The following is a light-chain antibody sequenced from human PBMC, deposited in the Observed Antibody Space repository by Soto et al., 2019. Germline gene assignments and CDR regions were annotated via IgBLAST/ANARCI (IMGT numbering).Light chain of an antibody. Sequence: DIVMTQSPDSLAVSLGERATIDCKSSQSVLYSSNNKNYLAWYQQKPGQPPKLLIYWASTRESGVPDRFSGSWSGTDFTLTISSLQTEDVAVYYCQQYHSSPLTFGGGTKVEIK. CDR3: QQYHSSPLT. CDR1: QSVLYSSNNKNY. J-gene: IGKJ4*01. V-gene: IGKV4-1*01. CDR2: WAS.